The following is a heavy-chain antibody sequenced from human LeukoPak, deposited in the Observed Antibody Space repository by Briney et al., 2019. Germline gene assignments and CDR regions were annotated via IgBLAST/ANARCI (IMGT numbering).Heavy chain of an antibody. CDR2: IYYSGST. Sequence: SETLSLTCTVSGGSISSYYWSWLRQPPGKGLEWIGYIYYSGSTNYNPSLKSRVTISVDTSKNQFSLKLSSVTAADTAVYYCARVDWLLSLGAFDIWGQGTMVTVSS. D-gene: IGHD3-9*01. CDR3: ARVDWLLSLGAFDI. CDR1: GGSISSYY. V-gene: IGHV4-59*01. J-gene: IGHJ3*02.